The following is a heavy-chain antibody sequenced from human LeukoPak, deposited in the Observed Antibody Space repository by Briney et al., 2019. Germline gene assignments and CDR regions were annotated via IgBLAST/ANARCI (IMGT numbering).Heavy chain of an antibody. CDR2: IIPIFGTA. CDR3: ARGKRWLQLGYFDY. V-gene: IGHV1-69*05. CDR1: GGTFSSYA. J-gene: IGHJ4*02. D-gene: IGHD5-24*01. Sequence: SVKVSCKASGGTFSSYAISWVRQAPGQGLEWMGGIIPIFGTANYAQKFQGRVTITTDESTSTAYMELSSLRSEDTAVYYCARGKRWLQLGYFDYWGQGTLVTVSS.